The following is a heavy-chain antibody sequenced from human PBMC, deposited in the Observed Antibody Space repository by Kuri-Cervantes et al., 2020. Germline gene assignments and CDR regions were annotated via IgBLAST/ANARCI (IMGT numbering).Heavy chain of an antibody. CDR2: IVVGSGNT. CDR3: ARGGSSGYYYGLDYSMDV. D-gene: IGHD3-22*01. Sequence: SVKVSCKASGFTFTSSAMQWVRQARGQRLEWIGWIVVGSGNTNYAQKFQERVTITRDMSTSTAYMELSSLRSEDTAVYYCARGGSSGYYYGLDYSMDVWGQGTTVTVSS. CDR1: GFTFTSSA. V-gene: IGHV1-58*02. J-gene: IGHJ6*02.